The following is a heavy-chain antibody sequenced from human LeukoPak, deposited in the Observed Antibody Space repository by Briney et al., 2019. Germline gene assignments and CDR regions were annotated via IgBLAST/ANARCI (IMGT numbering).Heavy chain of an antibody. CDR3: AREDAIAAIHYYYYCGMDV. CDR2: ISAYNGNT. CDR1: GYTFTSYG. D-gene: IGHD6-25*01. J-gene: IGHJ6*02. V-gene: IGHV1-18*01. Sequence: ASVKVSCKASGYTFTSYGISWVRQAPGQGLEWMGWISAYNGNTNYAQKLQGRVTMTTDTSTSTAYMELRSLRSDDTAVYYCAREDAIAAIHYYYYCGMDVWGQGTTVTVSS.